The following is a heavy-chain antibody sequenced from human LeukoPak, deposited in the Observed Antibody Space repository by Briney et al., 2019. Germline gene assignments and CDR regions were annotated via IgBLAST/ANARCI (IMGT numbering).Heavy chain of an antibody. CDR3: ARVIVTATHVPDAFDL. J-gene: IGHJ3*01. Sequence: PSETLSLTCAISGYSISAGYFWGWIRQSPVKGLEWIGSVRHTGSDYYNPSLKSRVTIAIDTSKNHFSLNLTSVTAADTAVFFCARVIVTATHVPDAFDLWGQGILVTVSS. V-gene: IGHV4-38-2*01. D-gene: IGHD1-26*01. CDR1: GYSISAGYF. CDR2: VRHTGSD.